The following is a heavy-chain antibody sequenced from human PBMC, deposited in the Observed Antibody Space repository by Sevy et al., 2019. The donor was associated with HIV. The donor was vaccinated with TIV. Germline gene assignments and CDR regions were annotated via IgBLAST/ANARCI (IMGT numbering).Heavy chain of an antibody. CDR1: GFTFSKYS. J-gene: IGHJ4*02. V-gene: IGHV3-23*01. D-gene: IGHD2-8*01. Sequence: GALRLSCAASGFTFSKYSMSWVRQAPGKGLEWVSTFSFGCGRINYADSVKGRFTISRDDSKNTLYLQMNSLRAEDTAVYYCAREGCTKPHDYWGQGTLVTVSS. CDR2: FSFGCGRI. CDR3: AREGCTKPHDY.